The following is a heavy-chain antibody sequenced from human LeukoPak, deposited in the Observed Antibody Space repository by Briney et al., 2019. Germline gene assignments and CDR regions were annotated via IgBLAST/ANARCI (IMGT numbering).Heavy chain of an antibody. CDR2: IRYDENNK. D-gene: IGHD3-22*01. CDR1: GFTFSIYG. Sequence: GGSLRLSCAASGFTFSIYGMHWVRQAPGKGLEWGTFIRYDENNKYYVDSVKGRFTISRDNSKNMLYLHMNSLKPEDTAMYYCAKDYYDNSGRGAFDRWGQGTMVTVSS. V-gene: IGHV3-30*02. CDR3: AKDYYDNSGRGAFDR. J-gene: IGHJ3*02.